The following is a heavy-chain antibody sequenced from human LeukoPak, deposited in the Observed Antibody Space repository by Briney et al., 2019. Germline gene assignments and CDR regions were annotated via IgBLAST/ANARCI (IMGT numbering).Heavy chain of an antibody. CDR2: ISSSSSTI. CDR3: ARDAFLSSGYFFDY. CDR1: GFTFSSYS. J-gene: IGHJ4*02. V-gene: IGHV3-48*01. D-gene: IGHD3-22*01. Sequence: GGSLRLSCAASGFTFSSYSMNWVRQAPGKGLEWVSYISSSSSTIYYADSVKGRCTISRDNAKNSLYLQMNSLRAEDTAVYYCARDAFLSSGYFFDYWGQGTLVTVSS.